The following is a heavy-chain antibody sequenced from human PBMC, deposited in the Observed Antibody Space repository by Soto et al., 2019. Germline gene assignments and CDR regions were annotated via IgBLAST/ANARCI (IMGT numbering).Heavy chain of an antibody. D-gene: IGHD3-22*01. V-gene: IGHV1-2*02. CDR2: INPNSGGS. Sequence: ASVKVSCKASGYTFTAYYMHWVRQAPGQGLEWMGWINPNSGGSSYAQKFQDRVTMTRDTSISTAYMELSSLRSDDTAVYYCARARLPAYYDGSGSYASDIWGQGTMVTVSS. CDR3: ARARLPAYYDGSGSYASDI. CDR1: GYTFTAYY. J-gene: IGHJ3*02.